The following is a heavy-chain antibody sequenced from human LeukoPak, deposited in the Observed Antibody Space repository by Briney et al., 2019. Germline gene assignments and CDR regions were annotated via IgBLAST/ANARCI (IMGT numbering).Heavy chain of an antibody. V-gene: IGHV1-69*13. CDR1: GGTFSSYA. Sequence: ASVKVSCKASGGTFSSYAISWVRQAPGQRLEWMGGIIPIFGTANYAQKFQGRVTITADESTSTAYMELSSLRSEDTAVYYCAREGAYCGGDCYSLPDYYYYMDVWGKGTTVTISS. CDR3: AREGAYCGGDCYSLPDYYYYMDV. CDR2: IIPIFGTA. J-gene: IGHJ6*03. D-gene: IGHD2-21*02.